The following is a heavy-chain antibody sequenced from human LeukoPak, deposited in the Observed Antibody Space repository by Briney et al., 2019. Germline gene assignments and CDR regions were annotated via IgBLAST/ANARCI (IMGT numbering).Heavy chain of an antibody. CDR3: AKDLHIPYYYDSSAIPDY. J-gene: IGHJ4*02. CDR2: ISGSGGST. Sequence: GGSLRLSCAASGFTFSSYAMSWVRQAPGKGLEWVSAISGSGGSTYYADSVKGRFTISRDNSKNTLYLQMNSLRAEDTAVYYCAKDLHIPYYYDSSAIPDYWGQGTLVTVSS. V-gene: IGHV3-23*01. D-gene: IGHD3-22*01. CDR1: GFTFSSYA.